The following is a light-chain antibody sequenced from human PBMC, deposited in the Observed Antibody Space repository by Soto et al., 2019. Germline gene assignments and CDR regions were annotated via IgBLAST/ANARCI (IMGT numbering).Light chain of an antibody. J-gene: IGKJ1*01. Sequence: EIVMTQSPATLSVSPGERATLSCRASQRVSRNLAWYQQKPAQAPRLLIYDASTRATGIPDRFSGSGSETEFTLTISSLQSEDYAIYYCQQYNNWPPWTFGQGTKVEIK. CDR2: DAS. CDR3: QQYNNWPPWT. CDR1: QRVSRN. V-gene: IGKV3-15*01.